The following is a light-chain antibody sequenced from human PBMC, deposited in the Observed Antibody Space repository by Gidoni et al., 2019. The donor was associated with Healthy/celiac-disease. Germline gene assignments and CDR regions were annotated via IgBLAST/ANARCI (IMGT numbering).Light chain of an antibody. J-gene: IGKJ3*01. CDR1: QSINSY. CDR2: AAS. CDR3: QQCYSTSFT. V-gene: IGKV1-39*01. Sequence: DNQMNPSPSSLSASVGGIVTITCRASQSINSYLNWYQPKPGKAPKLLIYAASSLQSGVPSRFSGSGSGTDFTLTISSLQPEDFATYYCQQCYSTSFTFXPXTKVDIK.